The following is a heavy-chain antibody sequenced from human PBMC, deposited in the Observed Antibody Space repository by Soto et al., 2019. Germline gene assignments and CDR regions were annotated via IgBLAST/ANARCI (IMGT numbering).Heavy chain of an antibody. V-gene: IGHV3-15*02. CDR2: IKSSALGETT. CDR1: GFTFSNAW. Sequence: VQLVESGGASVETGGSLRLTCAASGFTFSNAWMTWVRQAPGKGLAWVARIKSSALGETTDYAAPVKGRFTISRDDSENTLSLQLNSLKTEDTAVYYCATSAAVSGGVFDQWGQGTLVTVSS. D-gene: IGHD3-16*01. J-gene: IGHJ4*02. CDR3: ATSAAVSGGVFDQ.